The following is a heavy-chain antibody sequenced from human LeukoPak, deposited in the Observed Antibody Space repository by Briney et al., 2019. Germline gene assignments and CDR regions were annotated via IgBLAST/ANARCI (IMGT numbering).Heavy chain of an antibody. CDR3: AKDICLNVLRFLESNCGMDV. D-gene: IGHD3-3*01. CDR1: GFTFSNFG. CDR2: IWFDGSHQ. V-gene: IGHV3-33*03. J-gene: IGHJ6*02. Sequence: GSLRLSCAASGFTFSNFGMHWVRQAPGKGLEWVTVIWFDGSHQHYADSVKGRFTISRDNSKNSLYLQMNSLRTEDTALYYCAKDICLNVLRFLESNCGMDVWGQGTTVTVSS.